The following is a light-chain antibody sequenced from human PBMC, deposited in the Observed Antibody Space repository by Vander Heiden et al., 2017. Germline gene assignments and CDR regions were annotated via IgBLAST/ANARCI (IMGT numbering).Light chain of an antibody. Sequence: IPLTLSPSSLTASVGDRVTITCQASQDISNYLNWYQQKPGKAPKRLIYDASNLETGVPSRFSGSGSGTEFTLTISSLQPEDIATYYCRQYDNHPLTFGGGTKVEIK. V-gene: IGKV1-33*01. CDR2: DAS. CDR1: QDISNY. J-gene: IGKJ4*01. CDR3: RQYDNHPLT.